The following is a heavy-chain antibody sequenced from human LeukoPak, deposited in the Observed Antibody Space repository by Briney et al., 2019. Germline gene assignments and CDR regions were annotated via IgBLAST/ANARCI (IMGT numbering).Heavy chain of an antibody. CDR3: ANMAIFGVL. CDR2: ISYDGSDK. J-gene: IGHJ4*02. CDR1: GFTFSNYA. Sequence: GGSLRLSCAASGFTFSNYAMHWVRQAPGRGLAWVAVISYDGSDKYYADSVKGRFTISRDNSKNTLYLQMNSLRAEDTAVYYCANMAIFGVLWGQGTLVTVSS. V-gene: IGHV3-30*04. D-gene: IGHD3-3*01.